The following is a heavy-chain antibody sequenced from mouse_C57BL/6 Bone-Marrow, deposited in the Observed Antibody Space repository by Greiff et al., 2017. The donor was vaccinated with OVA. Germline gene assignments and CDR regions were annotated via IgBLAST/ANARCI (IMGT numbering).Heavy chain of an antibody. Sequence: VQLQQSGPELVKPGASVKIPCKASGYTFTDYNMDWVKQSHGKSLEWIGDINPNNGGTIYNQKFKGKATLTVDKSSSTAYMELRSLTSEDTAVYYCAREDGQRRAGFAYWGQGTLVTVSA. CDR1: GYTFTDYN. D-gene: IGHD2-12*01. V-gene: IGHV1-18*01. J-gene: IGHJ3*01. CDR3: AREDGQRRAGFAY. CDR2: INPNNGGT.